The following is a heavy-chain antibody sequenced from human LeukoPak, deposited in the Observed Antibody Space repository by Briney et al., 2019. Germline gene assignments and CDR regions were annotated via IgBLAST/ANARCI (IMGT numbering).Heavy chain of an antibody. J-gene: IGHJ4*02. CDR3: ARHRRGSSEGY. V-gene: IGHV4-38-2*01. D-gene: IGHD1-26*01. Sequence: KPSETLALTCAVSGYSISSGYYWGWIRPPPGKGLEGIGRIYHSGSTYYNPSLKSRVPISVDTSKNQFSLKLSSVTAADTAVYYCARHRRGSSEGYWGQGTLVTVSS. CDR1: GYSISSGYY. CDR2: IYHSGST.